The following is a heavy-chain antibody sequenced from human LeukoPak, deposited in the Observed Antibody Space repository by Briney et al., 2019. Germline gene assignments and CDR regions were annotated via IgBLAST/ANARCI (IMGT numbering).Heavy chain of an antibody. J-gene: IGHJ1*01. V-gene: IGHV3-74*01. CDR2: INNDASTT. D-gene: IGHD3-10*01. CDR1: GLPFRGAW. Sequence: GCLRLALASSGLPFRGAWIHLVRPASGKGLVWVPRINNDASTTSYADSVKGRFTISRDNVKNTLYLQMNSLRAEDTAVYFCARVSGPGMNEYFRLWGQGTLVTVSS. CDR3: ARVSGPGMNEYFRL.